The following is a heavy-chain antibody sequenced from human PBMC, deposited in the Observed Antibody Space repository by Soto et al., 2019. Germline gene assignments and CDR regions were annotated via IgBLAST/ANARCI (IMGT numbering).Heavy chain of an antibody. D-gene: IGHD1-26*01. V-gene: IGHV3-48*01. CDR2: IMPGSSHI. CDR1: GFSFIIYS. Sequence: EVQLVESGGGLVQPGGSLRLTCAASGFSFIIYSMNWVLQAPGQGLEWVSYIMPGSSHILYADSVKGRFNISRDNAKNSLYLQINSLRAEDTAMYYWAIEKVGPTSIHFFDIWGQGTMFTVSS. CDR3: AIEKVGPTSIHFFDI. J-gene: IGHJ3*02.